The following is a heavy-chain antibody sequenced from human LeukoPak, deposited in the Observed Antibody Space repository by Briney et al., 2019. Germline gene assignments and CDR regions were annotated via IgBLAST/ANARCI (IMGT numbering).Heavy chain of an antibody. V-gene: IGHV3-66*01. CDR1: GFTVGSNY. CDR3: ARTAVGYSYGFGVLYFDY. Sequence: GGSLRLSCAASGFTVGSNYMSWVRQAPGKGLEWVSVIYSGGSTYCADSVKGRFTISRDNSKNTLYLQMNSLRAEDTAVYYCARTAVGYSYGFGVLYFDYWGQGTLVTVSS. CDR2: IYSGGST. D-gene: IGHD5-18*01. J-gene: IGHJ4*02.